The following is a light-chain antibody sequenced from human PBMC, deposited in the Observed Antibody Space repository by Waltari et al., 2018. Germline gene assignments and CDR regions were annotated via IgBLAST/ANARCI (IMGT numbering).Light chain of an antibody. CDR3: QQSYSLPWT. V-gene: IGKV1-39*01. CDR2: DAS. CDR1: QSISSD. J-gene: IGKJ1*01. Sequence: DIQMTQSPSSLAASVGDRVTITCRASQSISSDLNWYQQRPGKAPKLRNYDASSLQGGAPTKFSGSGSGTEFTLTISSLQPEDFATYYCQQSYSLPWTFGQGTNVEVK.